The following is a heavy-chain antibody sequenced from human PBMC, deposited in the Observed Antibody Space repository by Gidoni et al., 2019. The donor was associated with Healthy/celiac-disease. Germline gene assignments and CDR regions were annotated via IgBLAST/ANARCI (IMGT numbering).Heavy chain of an antibody. CDR2: ISYDGSNK. CDR1: GFTFSSYA. V-gene: IGHV3-30-3*01. CDR3: ATTSEGQWDDFDY. J-gene: IGHJ4*02. Sequence: QVQLVESGGGVVRPGRSLSLSCAASGFTFSSYAMHWVRQAPGKGLEWVAVISYDGSNKYYADSVKGRFTISRDNSKNTLYLQMNSLRAEDTAVYYCATTSEGQWDDFDYWGQGTLVTVSS. D-gene: IGHD1-26*01.